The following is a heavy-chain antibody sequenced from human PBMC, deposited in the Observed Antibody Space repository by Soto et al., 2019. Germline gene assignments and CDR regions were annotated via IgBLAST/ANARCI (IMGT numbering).Heavy chain of an antibody. V-gene: IGHV4-59*01. Sequence: SETLSLTCTVSGGSISSYYWSWIRQPPGKGLEWIGYIYYSGSTNYNPSLKSRVTISVDTSKNQFSLKLSSVTAADTAVYYCAKATVTTFLTLDYWGQGTLVTV. J-gene: IGHJ4*02. CDR2: IYYSGST. D-gene: IGHD4-17*01. CDR1: GGSISSYY. CDR3: AKATVTTFLTLDY.